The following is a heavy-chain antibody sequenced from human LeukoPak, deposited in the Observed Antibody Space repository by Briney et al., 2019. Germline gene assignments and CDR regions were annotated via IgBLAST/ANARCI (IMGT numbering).Heavy chain of an antibody. CDR1: GGSISSGGYY. J-gene: IGHJ2*01. V-gene: IGHV4-31*03. CDR3: ARHSSSWYWYFDL. Sequence: PSETLSLTCTVSGGSISSGGYYWSWIRQHPGKGLEWIGYIHHSGNAYSTPSLKSRLTISEDTSKNQFSLKLSSVTAADTAVYYCARHSSSWYWYFDLWGRGTLVTVSS. D-gene: IGHD6-13*01. CDR2: IHHSGNA.